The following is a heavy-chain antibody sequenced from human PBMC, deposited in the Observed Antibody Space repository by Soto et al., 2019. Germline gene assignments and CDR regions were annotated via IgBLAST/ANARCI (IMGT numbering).Heavy chain of an antibody. J-gene: IGHJ4*02. CDR1: GFTFRSHR. CDR2: IDTDGGGT. V-gene: IGHV3-74*01. CDR3: XXXXXX. Sequence: EVQLVESGGGLVQPGGSLRVSCAASGFTFRSHRIHWVRQAPGKGLEWVSRIDTDGGGTSYADSVKGRFTISTDNAENTVYLXXXXXXXXXXXXXXXXXXXXXWGQGTLVTVSS.